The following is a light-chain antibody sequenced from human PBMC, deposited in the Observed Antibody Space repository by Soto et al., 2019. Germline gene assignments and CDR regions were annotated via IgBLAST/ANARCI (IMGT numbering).Light chain of an antibody. CDR2: EVE. CDR3: SSYTTRYFSV. CDR1: GRDIGAYNY. Sequence: QSVLTQPASVSGSPGQSITISWTGSGRDIGAYNYVSWYQPHPGKAPELIIYEVENRPSGVSNRFPASKSAFTASPTLSGLQAEDEADYYCSSYTTRYFSVFGPGTKV. J-gene: IGLJ1*01. V-gene: IGLV2-14*01.